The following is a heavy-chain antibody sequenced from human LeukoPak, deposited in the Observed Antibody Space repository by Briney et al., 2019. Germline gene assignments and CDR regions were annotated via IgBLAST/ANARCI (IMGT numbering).Heavy chain of an antibody. CDR3: ARRAYHDAFDI. V-gene: IGHV4-38-2*01. CDR1: GYSISSGYY. CDR2: IYHSGRT. Sequence: SETLSLTCAVSGYSISSGYYWGWIRQPPGKGLERIGWIYHSGRTYYNPSLKSRVTVQVETSKHEFSLNLSSVTAGDTPVYYCARRAYHDAFDIWGQGTMVTVSS. D-gene: IGHD2-2*01. J-gene: IGHJ3*02.